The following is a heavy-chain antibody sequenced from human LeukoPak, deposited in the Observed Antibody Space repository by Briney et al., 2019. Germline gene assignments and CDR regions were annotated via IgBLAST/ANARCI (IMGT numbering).Heavy chain of an antibody. V-gene: IGHV4-4*07. CDR3: AREGCSSTSCPFDY. Sequence: SETLSLTCTVSGGSISSYYWSWIRQPAGKGLEWIGRIYTRGSTNYNPSLKSRVTMSVDTSKNQFSLKLSSVTAADTAVYYCAREGCSSTSCPFDYWGQGTLVTVSS. CDR2: IYTRGST. J-gene: IGHJ4*02. D-gene: IGHD2-2*01. CDR1: GGSISSYY.